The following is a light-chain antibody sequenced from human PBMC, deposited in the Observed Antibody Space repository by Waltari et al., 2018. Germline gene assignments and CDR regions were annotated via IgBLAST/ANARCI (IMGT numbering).Light chain of an antibody. V-gene: IGKV1-39*01. CDR1: QSISRH. J-gene: IGKJ1*01. Sequence: DIQMTQSPPSLSASVGDRVTITCRASQSISRHLNWYQQKPGKTPQLLMYLASSLQSGVPSRFSGSGSGTDFTLTITSLQPEDFATYYCQQTYSTPWTFGQGTKVEIK. CDR2: LAS. CDR3: QQTYSTPWT.